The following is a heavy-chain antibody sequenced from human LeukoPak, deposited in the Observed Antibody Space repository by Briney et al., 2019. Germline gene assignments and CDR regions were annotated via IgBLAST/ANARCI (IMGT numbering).Heavy chain of an antibody. Sequence: SETLSLTCTVSGGSISSSSYYWGWIRQPPGKGLEWIGSIYYSGSTYYNPSLKSRVTISVDTSKNQFSLKLSSVTAADTGVYYCARHPGVAAALFSWGQGILVTVSS. J-gene: IGHJ5*02. V-gene: IGHV4-39*01. CDR3: ARHPGVAAALFS. CDR2: IYYSGST. D-gene: IGHD6-13*01. CDR1: GGSISSSSYY.